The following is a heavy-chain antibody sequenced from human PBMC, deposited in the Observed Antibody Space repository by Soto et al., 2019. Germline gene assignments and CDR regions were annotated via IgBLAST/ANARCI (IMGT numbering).Heavy chain of an antibody. D-gene: IGHD2-15*01. CDR1: GFTFSSYA. Sequence: GGSLRLSCAASGFTFSSYAMSWVRQAPGKGLEWVSAISGSGGSTYYADSVKGRFTISRDNSKNTLYLQMNSLRAEDTAVYYCAKILIPTYCSGSSCYSGNFDYWGQGTLVTVSS. V-gene: IGHV3-23*01. CDR3: AKILIPTYCSGSSCYSGNFDY. J-gene: IGHJ4*02. CDR2: ISGSGGST.